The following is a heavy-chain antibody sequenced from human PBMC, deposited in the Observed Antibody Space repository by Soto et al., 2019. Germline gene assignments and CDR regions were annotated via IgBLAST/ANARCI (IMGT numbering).Heavy chain of an antibody. CDR3: AKFGASGSYFQFDF. J-gene: IGHJ4*02. CDR1: GFPFINFA. V-gene: IGHV3-23*01. Sequence: HPGGSLRLSCAASGFPFINFAMSWVRQSPGKGLEWVSAISGGGGTTWYADSVRGRFTISRDNSKTTLYLQMDTLRAEDTAVYYCAKFGASGSYFQFDFWGQGTLVTVSS. D-gene: IGHD3-10*01. CDR2: ISGGGGTT.